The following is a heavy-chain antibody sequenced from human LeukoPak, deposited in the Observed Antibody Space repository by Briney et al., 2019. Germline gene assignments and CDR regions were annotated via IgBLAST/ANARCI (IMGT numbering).Heavy chain of an antibody. CDR1: GGSFSGYY. V-gene: IGHV4-34*01. D-gene: IGHD2-2*01. J-gene: IGHJ3*02. CDR2: INNNESM. CDR3: AREGGKKRFCSSTSCYGLGAFDI. Sequence: SETLSLTCAVYGGSFSGYYWSWIRKPPGKGLEWIGEINNNESMNYNPSLKSRVTISVDTSKNQFSLKLSSVTAADTAVYYCAREGGKKRFCSSTSCYGLGAFDIWGQGTMVTVSS.